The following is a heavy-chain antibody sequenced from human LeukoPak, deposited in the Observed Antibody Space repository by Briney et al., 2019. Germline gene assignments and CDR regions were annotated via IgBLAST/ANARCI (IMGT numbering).Heavy chain of an antibody. J-gene: IGHJ6*03. CDR3: ARTGTGYYYYMDV. V-gene: IGHV4-61*08. Sequence: SETLSLTCAVSGGSISSGGYSWSWIRQPPGKGLEWIGYIYYSGSTNYNPSLKSRVTISVDTSKNQFSLKLSSVTAADTAVYYCARTGTGYYYYMDVWGKGTTVTVSS. D-gene: IGHD1-1*01. CDR2: IYYSGST. CDR1: GGSISSGGYS.